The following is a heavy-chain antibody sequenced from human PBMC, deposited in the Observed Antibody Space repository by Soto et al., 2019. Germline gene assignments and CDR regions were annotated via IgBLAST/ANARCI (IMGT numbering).Heavy chain of an antibody. D-gene: IGHD2-15*01. CDR2: INPNSGGT. Sequence: SVKVSCKASGYTFTGYYMHWVRQAPGQGLEWMGWINPNSGGTNYAQKFQGRVTMTRDTSISTAYMELSRLRSDDTAVYYCARAFGGSLYYYGMDVWGQGTTVTVS. J-gene: IGHJ6*02. V-gene: IGHV1-2*02. CDR3: ARAFGGSLYYYGMDV. CDR1: GYTFTGYY.